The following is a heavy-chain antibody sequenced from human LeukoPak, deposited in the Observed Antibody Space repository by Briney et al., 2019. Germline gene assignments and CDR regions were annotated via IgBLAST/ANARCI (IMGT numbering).Heavy chain of an antibody. CDR1: GLTFSSYA. V-gene: IGHV3-23*01. Sequence: GGSLRLSCAASGLTFSSYAMSWVRQAPGKGLEWVSSISGSGGDTFYAESVRGRFTISRDNSKNTLYLQMGSLRAEDTAVYYCAKDYGGKPFEYWGQGSLVTVSS. J-gene: IGHJ4*02. CDR3: AKDYGGKPFEY. D-gene: IGHD4-23*01. CDR2: ISGSGGDT.